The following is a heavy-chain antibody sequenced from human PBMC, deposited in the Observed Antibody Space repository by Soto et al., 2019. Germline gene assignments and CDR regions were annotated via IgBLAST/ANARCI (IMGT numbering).Heavy chain of an antibody. Sequence: ETLSLTCTVSGASISTYYWSWIRQPPGKGLEWIGYISYSGSTNYNPSLKSRVTISFDASKNEISLQVRSATAADAAVYYCARDLKEYCSDGKCNWFDPWGQGTLVTVSS. J-gene: IGHJ5*02. CDR2: ISYSGST. CDR3: ARDLKEYCSDGKCNWFDP. V-gene: IGHV4-59*01. CDR1: GASISTYY. D-gene: IGHD2-15*01.